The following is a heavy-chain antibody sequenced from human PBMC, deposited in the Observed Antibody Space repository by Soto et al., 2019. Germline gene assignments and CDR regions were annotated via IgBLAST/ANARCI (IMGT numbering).Heavy chain of an antibody. V-gene: IGHV4-59*01. CDR2: IYYSGST. J-gene: IGHJ6*02. CDR3: ARDKEYYDSSGHSYYYGMDV. D-gene: IGHD3-22*01. CDR1: GGSISSYY. Sequence: SETLSLTCTVSGGSISSYYWSWIRQPPGKGLEWIGYIYYSGSTNYNPSLKSRVTISVDTSKNQFSLKLSSVTAADTAVYYCARDKEYYDSSGHSYYYGMDVWGQGTTVTVSS.